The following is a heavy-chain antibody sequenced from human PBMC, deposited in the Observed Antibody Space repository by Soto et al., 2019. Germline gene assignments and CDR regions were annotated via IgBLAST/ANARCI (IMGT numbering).Heavy chain of an antibody. CDR1: GYTFTGYY. Sequence: ASVKVSCKASGYTFTGYYMHWVRQAPGQGLEWMGRINPNSGGTNYAQKFQGRVTMTRDTSISTAYMELSRLRSDDTAVYYCARGGYYYDSSGYYQDYWGQGTLVTVSS. D-gene: IGHD3-22*01. CDR2: INPNSGGT. CDR3: ARGGYYYDSSGYYQDY. V-gene: IGHV1-2*06. J-gene: IGHJ4*02.